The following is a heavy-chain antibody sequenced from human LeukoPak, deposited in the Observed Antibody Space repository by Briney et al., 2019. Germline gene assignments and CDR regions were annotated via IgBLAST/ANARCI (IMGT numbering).Heavy chain of an antibody. Sequence: ASVKVSCRASGGTFTNYAINWVRQAPGQGLEWMGRIIPILDVTNYAQKFQGRVTITADQSTSTAYMELSSLRSEDTAVYYCARGGGVDILTGFQYWGQGTLVTVSS. CDR1: GGTFTNYA. D-gene: IGHD3-9*01. CDR3: ARGGGVDILTGFQY. CDR2: IIPILDVT. V-gene: IGHV1-69*04. J-gene: IGHJ4*02.